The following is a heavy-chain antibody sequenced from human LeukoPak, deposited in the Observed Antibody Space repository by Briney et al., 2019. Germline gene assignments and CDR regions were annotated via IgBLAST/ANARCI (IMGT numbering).Heavy chain of an antibody. D-gene: IGHD3-10*01. J-gene: IGHJ5*02. Sequence: QAGGSLRLSCAASGFTFSSYAMSWVRQAPGKGLEWVSAISGSGGSTYYADSVKGRFTISRDNSKNTLYLQMNSLRAEDTAVYYCAKDQEAPEQLLWFGESVNWFDPWGQGTLVTVSS. CDR3: AKDQEAPEQLLWFGESVNWFDP. CDR2: ISGSGGST. V-gene: IGHV3-23*01. CDR1: GFTFSSYA.